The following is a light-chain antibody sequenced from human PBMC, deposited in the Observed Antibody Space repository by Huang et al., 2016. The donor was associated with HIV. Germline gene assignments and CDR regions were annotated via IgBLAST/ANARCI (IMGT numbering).Light chain of an antibody. CDR3: QQYGNWPPIT. CDR2: GAA. CDR1: QSISSN. V-gene: IGKV3-15*01. J-gene: IGKJ5*01. Sequence: EMVMTQSPATLSVSPGERATLSGRASQSISSNLAWYQQNPGQAPRLLIYGAATRATGIPASFSGSGSGTEFTLTISSLQSEDFAIYYCQQYGNWPPITFGQGTRLEIK.